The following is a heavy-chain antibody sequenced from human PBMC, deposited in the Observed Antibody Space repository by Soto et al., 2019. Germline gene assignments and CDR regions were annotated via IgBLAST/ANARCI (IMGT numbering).Heavy chain of an antibody. J-gene: IGHJ4*02. V-gene: IGHV1-69*06. Sequence: SVKVSCKASGGTFSIYAISCVVQSPGQGLEWMGGIIPIFGTANYAQKFQGRVTITADKSTSTAYMELSSLRSEDTAVYYCARDRRAGSGWFDYWGQGTLVTVSS. CDR2: IIPIFGTA. CDR1: GGTFSIYA. D-gene: IGHD6-19*01. CDR3: ARDRRAGSGWFDY.